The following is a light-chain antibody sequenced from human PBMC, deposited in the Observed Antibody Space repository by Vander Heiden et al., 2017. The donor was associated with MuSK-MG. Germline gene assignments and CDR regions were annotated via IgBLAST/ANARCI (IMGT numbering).Light chain of an antibody. CDR2: EVS. J-gene: IGLJ2*01. Sequence: QSALTQPAAVSGSPGQSITISCTGTSSDVGSYNLVSWYQQHPGKAPKLMIYEVSKRHSGVSDRFSGSKSGTTASLTISGLQAEDEADYYCYSYAGSSTFVVFGGGTMLTVL. CDR1: SSDVGSYNL. V-gene: IGLV2-23*02. CDR3: YSYAGSSTFVV.